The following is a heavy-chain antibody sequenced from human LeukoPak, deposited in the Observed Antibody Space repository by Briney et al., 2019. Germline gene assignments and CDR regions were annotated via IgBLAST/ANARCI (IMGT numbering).Heavy chain of an antibody. D-gene: IGHD2-15*01. V-gene: IGHV3-23*01. J-gene: IGHJ4*02. CDR1: GFTFSSYD. Sequence: PGGSLRLSCAASGFTFSSYDMSWVRQAPGKGLEWVSGISGSGSSTYYADSVKGRFTISRDNSKNTLYLQMNSLRAEDTAVYYCARDSLYCSGGSCYGEDYWGQGTLVTVSS. CDR3: ARDSLYCSGGSCYGEDY. CDR2: ISGSGSST.